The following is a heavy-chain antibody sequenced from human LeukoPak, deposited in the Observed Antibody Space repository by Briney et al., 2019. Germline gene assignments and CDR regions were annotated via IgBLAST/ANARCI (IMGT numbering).Heavy chain of an antibody. CDR2: ISSSSSYI. CDR1: GFTFSSYW. J-gene: IGHJ4*02. D-gene: IGHD3-10*01. V-gene: IGHV3-21*01. Sequence: GGSLRLSCAASGFTFSSYWMHWVRQAPGKGLEWVSSISSSSSYIYYADSVKGRFTISRDNAKNSLYLQMNSLRAEDTAVYYCSGEICFGEWARGTLVTVPS. CDR3: SGEICFGE.